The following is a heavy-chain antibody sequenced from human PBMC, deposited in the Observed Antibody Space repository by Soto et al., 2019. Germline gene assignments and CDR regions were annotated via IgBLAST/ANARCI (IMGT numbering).Heavy chain of an antibody. CDR2: ISGIGGST. Sequence: PVGSLRLSCAASGFTFTDYALSWVRQAPGKGLEWVATISGIGGSTYLADSVKGRLSISRDNSKNTVSLLTNSLRAEDTAVYFCARGSSGYISSWYYFDYWGRGTLVTVSS. CDR3: ARGSSGYISSWYYFDY. V-gene: IGHV3-23*01. D-gene: IGHD6-13*01. J-gene: IGHJ4*02. CDR1: GFTFTDYA.